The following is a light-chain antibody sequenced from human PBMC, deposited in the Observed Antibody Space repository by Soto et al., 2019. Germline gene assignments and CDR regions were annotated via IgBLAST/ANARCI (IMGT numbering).Light chain of an antibody. Sequence: QSALTQPPSASGSPGQSVTISCTGTSSDVGGYKYVSWYQQHPAKAPKLMIFEVSERPSGVPDRFSGSKSGNTASLTVSGLQAEDEADYYCSSYAGSNNLIFGGGTKVTVL. CDR3: SSYAGSNNLI. V-gene: IGLV2-8*01. CDR2: EVS. J-gene: IGLJ2*01. CDR1: SSDVGGYKY.